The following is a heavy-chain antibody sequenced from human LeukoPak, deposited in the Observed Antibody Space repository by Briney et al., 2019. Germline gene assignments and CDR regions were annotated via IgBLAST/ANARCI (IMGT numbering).Heavy chain of an antibody. V-gene: IGHV4-59*08. Sequence: SETLSLTCTVSGGSISSYYWSWIRLPPGKGLEWIGYIYYTGATYYNPSLKSRVTISVDTSKNQFSLKLSSVTAADTAVYYCARNIVVVPAAIGYMDVWGKGTTVTVSS. J-gene: IGHJ6*03. D-gene: IGHD2-2*02. CDR3: ARNIVVVPAAIGYMDV. CDR2: IYYTGAT. CDR1: GGSISSYY.